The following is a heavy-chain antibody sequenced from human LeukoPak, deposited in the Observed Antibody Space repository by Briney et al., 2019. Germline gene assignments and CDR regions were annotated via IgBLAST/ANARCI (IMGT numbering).Heavy chain of an antibody. CDR1: VFSFSSYA. Sequence: GGSLRLSCAASVFSFSSYAMSWVRQTPGKGLEWVSGISDSGDTTWDADSVKGRFTISRDNYKNTVYLQMNSLRAEDTAVYYCAKNSNWETDYWGQGTLVTVSS. J-gene: IGHJ4*02. CDR3: AKNSNWETDY. CDR2: ISDSGDTT. D-gene: IGHD1-26*01. V-gene: IGHV3-23*01.